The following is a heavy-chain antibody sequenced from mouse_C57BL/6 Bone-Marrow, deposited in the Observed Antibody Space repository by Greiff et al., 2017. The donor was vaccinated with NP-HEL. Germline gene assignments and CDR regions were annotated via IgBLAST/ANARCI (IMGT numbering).Heavy chain of an antibody. D-gene: IGHD2-2*01. CDR1: GFTFSDYY. V-gene: IGHV5-12*01. CDR3: ARQGASTMVTTDYYAMDY. Sequence: EVQLQESGGGLVQPGGSLKLSCAASGFTFSDYYMYWVRQTPEKRLEWVAYISNGGGSTYYPDTVKGRFTISRDNAKNTLYLQMSRLKSEDTAMYYCARQGASTMVTTDYYAMDYWGQGTSVTVSS. CDR2: ISNGGGST. J-gene: IGHJ4*01.